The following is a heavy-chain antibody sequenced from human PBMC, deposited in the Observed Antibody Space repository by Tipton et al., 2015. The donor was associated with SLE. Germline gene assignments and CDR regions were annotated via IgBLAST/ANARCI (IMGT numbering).Heavy chain of an antibody. CDR1: GGSISSYY. CDR3: ARGELYSGASLYYFEY. D-gene: IGHD1-7*01. CDR2: IYYSGIT. Sequence: TLSLTCIVSGGSISSYYWSWIRQPPGKGLEWIGYIYYSGITSYNPSLKSRVTISVDTSKNQFSLKLSSVTAADTAVYFCARGELYSGASLYYFEYWGQGTLVTVSS. V-gene: IGHV4-59*01. J-gene: IGHJ4*02.